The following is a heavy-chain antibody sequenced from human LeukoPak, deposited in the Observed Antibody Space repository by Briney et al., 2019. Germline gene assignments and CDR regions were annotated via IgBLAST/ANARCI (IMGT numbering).Heavy chain of an antibody. D-gene: IGHD3-3*01. CDR1: GFTFSNAW. Sequence: GGSLRLSCAASGFTFSNAWMSWVRQAPGKGLEWVSAISGSGDSTDYADSVKGRFPISRDNSKNTLYLQMNSLRAEDTAVYYCAKDSFPRVVLDAFDIWGQGTMVTVSS. CDR2: ISGSGDST. J-gene: IGHJ3*02. V-gene: IGHV3-23*01. CDR3: AKDSFPRVVLDAFDI.